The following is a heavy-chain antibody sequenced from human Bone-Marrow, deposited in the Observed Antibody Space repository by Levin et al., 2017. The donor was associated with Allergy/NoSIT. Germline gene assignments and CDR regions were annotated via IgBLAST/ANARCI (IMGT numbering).Heavy chain of an antibody. CDR2: IHYSGST. CDR1: GGSFSSGNYF. V-gene: IGHV4-30-4*01. D-gene: IGHD5-18*01. J-gene: IGHJ4*02. CDR3: ARAIQQPTDVFDY. Sequence: PSETLSLTCTVSGGSFSSGNYFWSWIRQSPGKGLEWIGYIHYSGSTYYNPSLKSRVTMSLHTSKNQFSLKVTSVTAADTAVYFCARAIQQPTDVFDYWGQGTLVTVSS.